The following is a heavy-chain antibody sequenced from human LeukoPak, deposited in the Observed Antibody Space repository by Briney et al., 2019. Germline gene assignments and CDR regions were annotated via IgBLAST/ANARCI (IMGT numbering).Heavy chain of an antibody. Sequence: SVKVSCKASVGTFSSYAISWVRQAPGQGLEWMGGIIPIFGTANYAQKFQGRVTITADESTSTAYMELSSLRSEDTAVYYCARSAGSDYYYYYMDVWGKGTTVTVSS. J-gene: IGHJ6*03. CDR1: VGTFSSYA. V-gene: IGHV1-69*13. CDR2: IIPIFGTA. CDR3: ARSAGSDYYYYYMDV. D-gene: IGHD2-15*01.